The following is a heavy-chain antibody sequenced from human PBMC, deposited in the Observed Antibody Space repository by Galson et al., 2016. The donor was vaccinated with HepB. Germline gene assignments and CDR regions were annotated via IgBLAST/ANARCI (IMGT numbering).Heavy chain of an antibody. CDR2: ISYDGTDK. V-gene: IGHV3-30*18. CDR3: AKAPQPRKLAAAGVYYFES. J-gene: IGHJ4*02. CDR1: GFTFSDYG. Sequence: SLRLSCAASGFTFSDYGLHWVRQAPGKGLEWVAVISYDGTDKYSADSVRGRFTISRDNSKNTLYLQMKSLRAEDTAVYYCAKAPQPRKLAAAGVYYFESWGQGTLVTVSS. D-gene: IGHD6-13*01.